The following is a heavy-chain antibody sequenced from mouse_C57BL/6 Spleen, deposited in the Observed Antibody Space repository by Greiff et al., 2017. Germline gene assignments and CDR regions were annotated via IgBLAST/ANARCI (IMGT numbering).Heavy chain of an antibody. V-gene: IGHV1-39*01. D-gene: IGHD2-2*01. CDR1: GYSFTDYN. J-gene: IGHJ2*01. CDR3: ARKGGYDGDFNY. CDR2: INPNYGTT. Sequence: EVKLMESGPELVKPGASVKISCKASGYSFTDYNMNWVKQSNGKSLEWIGVINPNYGTTSYNQKFKGKATLTVDQSSSTAYMQLNSLPSEDSAVYYCARKGGYDGDFNYWGQGTTLTVSS.